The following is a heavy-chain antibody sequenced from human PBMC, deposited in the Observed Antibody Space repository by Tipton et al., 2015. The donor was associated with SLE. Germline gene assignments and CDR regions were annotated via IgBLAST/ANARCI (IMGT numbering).Heavy chain of an antibody. CDR3: ARARYYVNSGYYYFDF. CDR2: IFHSGTA. J-gene: IGHJ4*02. V-gene: IGHV4-38-2*02. D-gene: IGHD3-22*01. CDR1: GSSISTTYY. Sequence: TLSLTCNVSGSSISTTYYWGWIRQTPGKGLEWIANIFHSGTAYYNPSLESRVTTSIETSNNQFSLKVTSVIATDTAVYYCARARYYVNSGYYYFDFWGQGTLVTVSA.